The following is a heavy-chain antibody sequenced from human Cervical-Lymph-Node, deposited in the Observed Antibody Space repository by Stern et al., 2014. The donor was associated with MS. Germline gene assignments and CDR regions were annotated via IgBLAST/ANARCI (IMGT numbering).Heavy chain of an antibody. J-gene: IGHJ5*02. D-gene: IGHD3-16*02. V-gene: IGHV2-5*01. CDR1: GFSLSTSGVG. CDR2: LFWNDDN. Sequence: QVTLRGSGPALVKPTQILTLTCSFSGFSLSTSGVGVGWIRQPPGKDPEWLALLFWNDDNRYSPSLKSRLTITKDTSENQVVLRMTNMDPVDTATYYCVHRGHILGQLSFGNWFDPWGQGTLVTVSS. CDR3: VHRGHILGQLSFGNWFDP.